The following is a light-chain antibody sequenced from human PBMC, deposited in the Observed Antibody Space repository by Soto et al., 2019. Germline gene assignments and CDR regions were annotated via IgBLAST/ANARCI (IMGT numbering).Light chain of an antibody. CDR1: QSVSSN. CDR2: AAS. CDR3: QQYNNWPPWT. Sequence: EIVMTQSPATLSVSPGEGATLSCRASQSVSSNLAWYQQKPGQAPRLLIYAASTRATGIPARFSGSGSGTDFTLTISSLQSEDFAVYYCQQYNNWPPWTFGQWTKVEIK. J-gene: IGKJ1*01. V-gene: IGKV3-15*01.